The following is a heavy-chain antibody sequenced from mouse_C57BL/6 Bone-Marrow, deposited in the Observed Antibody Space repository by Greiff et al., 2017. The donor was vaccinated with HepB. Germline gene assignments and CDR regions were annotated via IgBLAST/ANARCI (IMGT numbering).Heavy chain of an antibody. CDR3: AREGGYDYDAMDY. CDR1: GYTFSGYW. CDR2: IFPGSGGT. Sequence: QVQLQQSGAELMKPGASVKLSCKATGYTFSGYWIEWVKQRPGNGLEWIGEIFPGSGGTNSNEKFKGKATFTADTSSNTAYMRLSSLTTEDSAIYYCAREGGYDYDAMDYWGQGTSVTVSS. J-gene: IGHJ4*01. V-gene: IGHV1-9*01. D-gene: IGHD2-10*02.